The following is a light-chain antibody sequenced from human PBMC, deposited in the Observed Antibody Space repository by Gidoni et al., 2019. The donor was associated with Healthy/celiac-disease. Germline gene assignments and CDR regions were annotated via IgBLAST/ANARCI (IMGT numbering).Light chain of an antibody. Sequence: QSVLTQPPSVSGAPGQRVTISCTGSSSNTGAGYDVHWYQQLPGTAPKLLIYGNSNRPSGVPDRFSGSKSGTSASLAITGLQAEDEADYYCQSYDSSLSRLEFGGGTKLTVL. J-gene: IGLJ3*02. CDR3: QSYDSSLSRLE. V-gene: IGLV1-40*01. CDR2: GNS. CDR1: SSNTGAGYD.